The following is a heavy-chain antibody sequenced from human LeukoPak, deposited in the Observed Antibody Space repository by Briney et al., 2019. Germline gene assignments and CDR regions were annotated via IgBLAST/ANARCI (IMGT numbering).Heavy chain of an antibody. CDR2: IYWDDDK. CDR3: ARKAYDSSGTDY. D-gene: IGHD3-22*01. J-gene: IGHJ4*02. CDR1: GFSLSTSGVG. Sequence: SGPTLVKPTQTLTLTCTFSGFSLSTSGVGVAWIRQPPGKALEWLALIYWDDDKRYSPSLKSRLTITKDTSKNQVVLTVTDMDPVDTATYYCARKAYDSSGTDYWGQGTLVTVSS. V-gene: IGHV2-5*02.